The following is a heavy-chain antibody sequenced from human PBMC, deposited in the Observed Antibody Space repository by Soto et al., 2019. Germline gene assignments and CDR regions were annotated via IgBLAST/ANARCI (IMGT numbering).Heavy chain of an antibody. CDR3: ARDTDGLHY. CDR2: ISAYNGNT. V-gene: IGHV1-18*01. J-gene: IGHJ4*02. CDR1: GYTFTSYG. Sequence: GTSAKVSCKASGYTFTSYGISWVRQAPGQGLEWMGWISAYNGNTNYAQKLQGRVTMTTDTSTSTAYMELNSLRADDTAVYYCARDTDGLHYWGQGTLVTSPQ.